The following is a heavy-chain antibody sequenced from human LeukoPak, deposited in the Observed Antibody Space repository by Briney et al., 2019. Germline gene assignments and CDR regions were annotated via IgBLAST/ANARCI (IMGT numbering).Heavy chain of an antibody. CDR3: ASYPDADYGDYPGHDCDS. J-gene: IGHJ3*02. V-gene: IGHV1-18*01. D-gene: IGHD4-17*01. CDR2: ISAYNGNT. Sequence: GASVKVSCKASGYTFTSYGIRWVRQAPGQGLEWMGWISAYNGNTNYEQKLQGRVTITTDTSTSTAYRELRSLRSDDTAVYYCASYPDADYGDYPGHDCDSWGQGTMVTVSS. CDR1: GYTFTSYG.